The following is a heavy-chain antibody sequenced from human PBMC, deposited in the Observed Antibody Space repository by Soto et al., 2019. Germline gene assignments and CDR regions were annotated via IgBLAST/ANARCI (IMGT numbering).Heavy chain of an antibody. Sequence: QPGGSLRLSCVASGFIFSDYAMTWVRQAPGKGLQWVATISASGGNIEYADSLKGRFTISRDNSKNMLFLQMNSLRPDDTAVYYCASDSGGSTNYVDYWGQGTLVTVSS. CDR2: ISASGGNI. CDR1: GFIFSDYA. J-gene: IGHJ4*02. V-gene: IGHV3-23*01. CDR3: ASDSGGSTNYVDY. D-gene: IGHD2-8*01.